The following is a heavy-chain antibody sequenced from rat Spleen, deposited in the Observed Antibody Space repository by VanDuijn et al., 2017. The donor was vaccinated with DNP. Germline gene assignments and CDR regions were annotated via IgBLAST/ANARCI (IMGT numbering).Heavy chain of an antibody. D-gene: IGHD1-7*01. CDR3: ARWTRYFDY. Sequence: EVQLQESGPGLVKPSQSLSLTCSVTGYSITSNYWGWIRKFPGNKMEWIGHINYSGGTNYNPSFKSRISITRDTSKNHFFLHLNSVTTEDTATYYCARWTRYFDYWGQGVMVTVSS. CDR1: GYSITSNY. J-gene: IGHJ2*01. CDR2: INYSGGT. V-gene: IGHV3-1*01.